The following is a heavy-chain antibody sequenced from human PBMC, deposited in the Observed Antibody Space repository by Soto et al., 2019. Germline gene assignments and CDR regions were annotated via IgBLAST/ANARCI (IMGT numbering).Heavy chain of an antibody. CDR1: GGTFSSYA. J-gene: IGHJ6*02. CDR2: IIPIFGTA. D-gene: IGHD3-22*01. Sequence: QVQLVQSGAEVKKPGSSVKVSCKASGGTFSSYAISWVRQAPGQGLEWMGGIIPIFGTANYAQKFQGRVTITADESTSTAYMELSSLRSEDTAVYYCARADSSVYYLGYYYYYGMDVWGQGTTVTVSS. V-gene: IGHV1-69*01. CDR3: ARADSSVYYLGYYYYYGMDV.